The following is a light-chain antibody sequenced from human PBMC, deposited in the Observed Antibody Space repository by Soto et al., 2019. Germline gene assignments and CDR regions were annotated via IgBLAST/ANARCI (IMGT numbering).Light chain of an antibody. CDR1: QSVSSSY. J-gene: IGKJ1*01. Sequence: ELVLTQSPGTLSLSPGERATLSCRASQSVSSSYLAWYQQKPGQAPRLLIYDASSRATGIPDRFSGSGSGTDFTLTISRLEPEDFAVYYCQHYGSSRTFGQGPKVEIK. CDR2: DAS. V-gene: IGKV3-20*01. CDR3: QHYGSSRT.